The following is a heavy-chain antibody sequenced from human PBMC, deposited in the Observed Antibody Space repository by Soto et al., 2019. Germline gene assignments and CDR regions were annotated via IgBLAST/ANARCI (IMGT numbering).Heavy chain of an antibody. J-gene: IGHJ4*02. CDR3: AIANYGDNDY. Sequence: QVQLVQSGAEVKKPGASVKVSCKAPGYIFPSSTISWVRQAPGQGLEWMGWISAYNGNIKDAQKFQGRLTMTTDTSTSTAYMELRSLTSDDTAMYYCAIANYGDNDYWGQGTLVTVSS. CDR2: ISAYNGNI. CDR1: GYIFPSST. V-gene: IGHV1-18*01. D-gene: IGHD4-17*01.